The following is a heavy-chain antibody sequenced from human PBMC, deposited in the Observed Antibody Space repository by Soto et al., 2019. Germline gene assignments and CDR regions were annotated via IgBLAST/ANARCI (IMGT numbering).Heavy chain of an antibody. CDR1: GYTLTTHG. D-gene: IGHD2-2*01. CDR3: ARDLEYCRSGTCYREWFDP. J-gene: IGHJ5*02. CDR2: VRGDNGHT. Sequence: VQLVQSGAEVKKPGASVKVSCKASGYTLTTHGISWVRQVPGQGLGWMGWVRGDNGHTNYSQSLQGRVTMTTDTSTNTAYMELRSVRSDDTAVYYCARDLEYCRSGTCYREWFDPWGQGTLVTVSS. V-gene: IGHV1-18*01.